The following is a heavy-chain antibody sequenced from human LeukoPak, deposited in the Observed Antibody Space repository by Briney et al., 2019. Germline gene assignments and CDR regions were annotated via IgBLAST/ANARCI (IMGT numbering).Heavy chain of an antibody. CDR3: ARDELGIIDY. CDR1: GVTFSSYS. V-gene: IGHV3-48*01. Sequence: GGSLRLSCAASGVTFSSYSMNWVRQAPGKGLEWVSYISSSSSTIYYADSVKGRFTISRDNAKNSLYLQMNSLRAEDTAVYYCARDELGIIDYWGQGTLVTVSS. D-gene: IGHD1-14*01. J-gene: IGHJ4*02. CDR2: ISSSSSTI.